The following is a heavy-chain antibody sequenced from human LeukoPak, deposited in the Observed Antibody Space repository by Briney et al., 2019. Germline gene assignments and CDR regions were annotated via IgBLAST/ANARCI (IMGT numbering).Heavy chain of an antibody. CDR2: IRSKAYGGTT. D-gene: IGHD5-18*01. J-gene: IGHJ3*02. V-gene: IGHV3-49*03. Sequence: GGSLRLSCTASGFTFGDYVMSWFRQAPGKGLEWVGFIRSKAYGGTTEYAASVKGRFTISRDDSKSIAYLQMNSLKTEDTAVYYCTRSRTRGYSYGKGLDAFDIWGQGTMVTVSS. CDR1: GFTFGDYV. CDR3: TRSRTRGYSYGKGLDAFDI.